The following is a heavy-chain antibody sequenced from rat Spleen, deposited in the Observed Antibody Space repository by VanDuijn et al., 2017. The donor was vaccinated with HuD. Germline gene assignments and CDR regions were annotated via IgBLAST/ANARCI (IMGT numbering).Heavy chain of an antibody. CDR3: VRRGEKAWDY. Sequence: EVQLVESGGGLVQPGRSMKLSCAALGFTFSNYYMAWVRQAPTKGLEWVASISTGGSSTYYRDSVRGRFTISRDNAKSTLYLQMDSLRSEDTATYYCVRRGEKAWDYWGQGASVTVSS. J-gene: IGHJ4*01. D-gene: IGHD1-6*01. CDR2: ISTGGSST. V-gene: IGHV5-25*01. CDR1: GFTFSNYY.